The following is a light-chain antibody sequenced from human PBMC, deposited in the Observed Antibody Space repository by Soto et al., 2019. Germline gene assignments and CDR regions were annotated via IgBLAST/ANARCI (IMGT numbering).Light chain of an antibody. CDR1: QSVSSN. Sequence: EIVMTQSPATLSVSPGERATLSCRASQSVSSNLAWYQQKPGQAPRLLIYGASTRATGIPPTFSGSGSGTDFKLTISSLQAEDFAVDYCQQYNNWPPWTCGQGTKVEIK. CDR3: QQYNNWPPWT. CDR2: GAS. J-gene: IGKJ1*01. V-gene: IGKV3-15*01.